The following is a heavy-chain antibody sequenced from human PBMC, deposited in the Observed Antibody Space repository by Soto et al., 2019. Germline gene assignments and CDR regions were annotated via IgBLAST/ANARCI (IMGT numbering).Heavy chain of an antibody. CDR3: ARDPGQDEAMDY. V-gene: IGHV3-33*01. CDR2: IWHDGKNK. Sequence: QVQVVESGGGVVQPGTSLRLSCAASRFTFSNFGMHWVRQAPGKGLEWVAVIWHDGKNKYYADSAKGRFTISRDNSKNTLYLQMNSLRAEDTAVYYCARDPGQDEAMDYWGQGTLVTVSS. CDR1: RFTFSNFG. J-gene: IGHJ4*02.